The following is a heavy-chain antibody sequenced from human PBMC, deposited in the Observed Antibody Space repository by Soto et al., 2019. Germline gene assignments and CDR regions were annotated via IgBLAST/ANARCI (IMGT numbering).Heavy chain of an antibody. CDR3: ARSVEGHFDN. V-gene: IGHV3-7*01. CDR2: IKQDGSEK. Sequence: GGSLRLSCAASGFTFRSHWMSWVRQAPWKGLEWVANIKQDGSEKYYVDSVKGRVTISRDNAKNSLYLQMNSLRAEDTAVYYCARSVEGHFDNWGQGTLVTVS. CDR1: GFTFRSHW. J-gene: IGHJ4*02. D-gene: IGHD6-19*01.